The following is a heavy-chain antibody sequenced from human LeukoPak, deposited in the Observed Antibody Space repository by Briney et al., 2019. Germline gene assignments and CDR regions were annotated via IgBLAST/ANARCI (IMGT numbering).Heavy chain of an antibody. D-gene: IGHD2-21*01. CDR2: IYYSGST. J-gene: IGHJ4*02. V-gene: IGHV4-30-4*08. CDR1: GGSISSGDYY. CDR3: GRDLFPFY. Sequence: SETLSLTCTVSGGSISSGDYYWSWICQPPGKGLEWIGYIYYSGSTYYNPSLKSRVTISVDTSKNQFSLKLSSVTAADTAVYYCGRDLFPFYWGQGILVTVSS.